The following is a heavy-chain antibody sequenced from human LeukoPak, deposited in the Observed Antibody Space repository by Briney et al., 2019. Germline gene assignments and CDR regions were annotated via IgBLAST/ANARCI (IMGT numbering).Heavy chain of an antibody. D-gene: IGHD3-3*01. J-gene: IGHJ6*03. CDR3: ARDLPIFGVVYYYYYYMDV. Sequence: SQTLSLTCALSGDSVSSNSAAWNWIRQSPSRGLEWLGRTYYRSKWYNDYAVSVKSRITINPDTSKNQFSLQLNSVTPEDTAVYYCARDLPIFGVVYYYYYYMDVWGKGTTVTVSS. CDR1: GDSVSSNSAA. V-gene: IGHV6-1*01. CDR2: TYYRSKWYN.